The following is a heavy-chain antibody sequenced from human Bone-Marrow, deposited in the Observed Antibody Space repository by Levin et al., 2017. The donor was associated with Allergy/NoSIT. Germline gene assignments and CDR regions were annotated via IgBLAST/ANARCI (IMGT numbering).Heavy chain of an antibody. CDR1: GFTFADYA. D-gene: IGHD2-8*01. Sequence: PPGGSLRLSCSASGFTFADYAMHWVRQGPGKGLEWVSALTVSGGDTYYADSVKGRFTISRDNSKNTLYLQMNSLRAEDTATYYCAKVGEIAILMVGYFDVWGRGTLVTVSS. CDR2: LTVSGGDT. J-gene: IGHJ2*01. V-gene: IGHV3-23*01. CDR3: AKVGEIAILMVGYFDV.